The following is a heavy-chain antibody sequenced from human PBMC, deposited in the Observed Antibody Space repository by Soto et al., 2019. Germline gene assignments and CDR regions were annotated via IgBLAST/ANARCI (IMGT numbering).Heavy chain of an antibody. CDR3: ARDWYRGNSMMDY. Sequence: QVQLMESGGGVVQPGRSLRLSCEASGFTFSAFGMHWVRQGPGKGLEWVAVIWFDGNKKLYEDSVKGRFTISRDNSKNTLYLQTNSPRAEDTAVYYCARDWYRGNSMMDYWGQGTLVTVSS. J-gene: IGHJ4*02. D-gene: IGHD2-21*02. CDR1: GFTFSAFG. V-gene: IGHV3-33*01. CDR2: IWFDGNKK.